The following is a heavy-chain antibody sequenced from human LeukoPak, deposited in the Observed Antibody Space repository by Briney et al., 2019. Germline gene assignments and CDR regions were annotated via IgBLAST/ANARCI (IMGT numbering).Heavy chain of an antibody. CDR1: GFTFSNYW. CDR2: IKQDGSEK. V-gene: IGHV3-7*03. Sequence: PGGSLRLSCAASGFTFSNYWMSWVRQAPGKGLEWVANIKQDGSEKYYVDSVKGRFTISRDNSKNTLYLQMNSLRAEDTAVYYCAKSFQKGFRTEFDYWGQGTLVTVSS. CDR3: AKSFQKGFRTEFDY. J-gene: IGHJ4*02. D-gene: IGHD1-14*01.